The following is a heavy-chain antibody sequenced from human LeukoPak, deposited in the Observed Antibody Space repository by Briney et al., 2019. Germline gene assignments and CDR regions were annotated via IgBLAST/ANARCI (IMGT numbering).Heavy chain of an antibody. J-gene: IGHJ5*02. CDR1: GGSISSSSYY. CDR3: ARDIVGATPRGNWFDP. Sequence: PSETLSLTCTVSGGSISSSSYYWGWIRQPPGKGLEWIGSIYYSGSTYYNPSLKSRVTISVDTSKNQFSLKLSSVTAADTAVYYCARDIVGATPRGNWFDPWGQGTLVTVSS. V-gene: IGHV4-39*01. D-gene: IGHD1-26*01. CDR2: IYYSGST.